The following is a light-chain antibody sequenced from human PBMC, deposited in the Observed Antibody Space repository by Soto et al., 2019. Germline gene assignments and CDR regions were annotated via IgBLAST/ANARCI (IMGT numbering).Light chain of an antibody. CDR3: SSYTSSTTFV. Sequence: QSALTQPASVSGSPGQSITISCTGSSSGIGAYNYVSWYQQHPGKAPKLLISDVTNRPSGVSNRFSGSKSANTASLTISGLQAEDEPEYYCSSYTSSTTFVFGPGTKVTVL. V-gene: IGLV2-14*03. CDR2: DVT. CDR1: SSGIGAYNY. J-gene: IGLJ1*01.